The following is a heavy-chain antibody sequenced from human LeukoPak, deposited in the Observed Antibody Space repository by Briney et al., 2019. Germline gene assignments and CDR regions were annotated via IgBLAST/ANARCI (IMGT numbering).Heavy chain of an antibody. CDR1: GFPFTTYG. V-gene: IGHV3-23*01. CDR3: AKAMGATLFDY. J-gene: IGHJ4*02. Sequence: GGTLRLSCAASGFPFTTYGISWVRQAPGKGLEWVSVISGSGGVAYYADSVKGRFTISRDNSKNTLYLQMNSLRAGDTAVYYCAKAMGATLFDYWGQGTLVTVSS. D-gene: IGHD1-26*01. CDR2: ISGSGGVA.